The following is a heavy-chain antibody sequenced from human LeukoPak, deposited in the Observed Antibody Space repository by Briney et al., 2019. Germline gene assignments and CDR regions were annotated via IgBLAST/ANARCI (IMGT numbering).Heavy chain of an antibody. V-gene: IGHV4-39*01. CDR2: IYYSGST. CDR3: ARREYYGSGTYYYYFDC. CDR1: GGSISSSSYY. J-gene: IGHJ4*02. D-gene: IGHD3-10*01. Sequence: SSETLSLTCTVSGGSISSSSYYWGWIRQPPGKGLEWIGSIYYSGSTNYNPSLKSRVTISVDTSKNQFSLKLSSVTAADTAVYYCARREYYGSGTYYYYFDCWGQGTLVTVSS.